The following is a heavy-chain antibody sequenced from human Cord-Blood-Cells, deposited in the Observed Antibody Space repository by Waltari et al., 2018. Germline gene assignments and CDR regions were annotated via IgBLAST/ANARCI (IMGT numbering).Heavy chain of an antibody. CDR1: GGPLSSSNW. CDR2: IYHNGST. Sequence: QVQLQESGPGLVKPSGTLSLTCAVSGGPLSSSNWWRGFRQPQGKGREWMGEIYHNGSTNYNPSINSRFTITGDKSKNQFSLKLSSVTAADTAVYYCARDHHLTGVWYFDLWGRGTLVTVSS. D-gene: IGHD7-27*01. CDR3: ARDHHLTGVWYFDL. J-gene: IGHJ2*01. V-gene: IGHV4-4*02.